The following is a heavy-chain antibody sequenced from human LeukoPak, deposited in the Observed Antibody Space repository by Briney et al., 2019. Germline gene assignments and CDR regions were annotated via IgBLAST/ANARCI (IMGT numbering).Heavy chain of an antibody. CDR3: ARHSVPQNFFYMDV. V-gene: IGHV4-39*01. J-gene: IGHJ6*03. CDR1: GGSISSSSYY. CDR2: IHHSGIT. Sequence: PSETLSLTCTVSGGSISSSSYYWGWIRQPPGKGLEWIGSIHHSGITYYDSSLRSRVTISVDTSKDQFSLKLSSATAADAAVYFCARHSVPQNFFYMDVWGKGITVTVS. D-gene: IGHD5/OR15-5a*01.